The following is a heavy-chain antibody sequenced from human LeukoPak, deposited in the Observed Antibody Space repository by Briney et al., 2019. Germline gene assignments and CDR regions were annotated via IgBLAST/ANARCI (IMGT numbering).Heavy chain of an antibody. CDR1: GKPFSSFV. Sequence: GASVKVSCKPFGKPFSSFVIHWSRQASGQGLHWMGWINPNSGSTAYAPKFQGRVTMTRNTTIGSAYLELTSLTSEDTAVYYCARGGSGWYSDAFDIWGQGTMVTVSS. D-gene: IGHD6-19*01. J-gene: IGHJ3*02. V-gene: IGHV1-8*01. CDR2: INPNSGST. CDR3: ARGGSGWYSDAFDI.